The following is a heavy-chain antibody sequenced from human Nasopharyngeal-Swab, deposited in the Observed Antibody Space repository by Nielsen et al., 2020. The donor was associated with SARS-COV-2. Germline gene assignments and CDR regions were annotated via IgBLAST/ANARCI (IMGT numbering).Heavy chain of an antibody. D-gene: IGHD5-18*01. V-gene: IGHV5-51*01. CDR3: ARSSDTAMVSRYYYYGMDV. CDR2: IYPGDSDT. CDR1: GYSFTSYW. Sequence: GASLQISCKGSGYSFTSYWIGWERQRPGKGLERMGIIYPGDSDTRYSPSFQGQVTISADKSISTAYLQWSSLKASDTAMYYCARSSDTAMVSRYYYYGMDVWGQGTTVTVSS. J-gene: IGHJ6*02.